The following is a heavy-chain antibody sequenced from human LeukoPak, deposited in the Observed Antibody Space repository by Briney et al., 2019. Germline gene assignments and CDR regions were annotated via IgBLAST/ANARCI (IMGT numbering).Heavy chain of an antibody. CDR1: GYTFTGYY. CDR3: ARVYGDYSPFDY. V-gene: IGHV1-2*02. Sequence: ASVKVSCKASGYTFTGYYMHWVRQAPGQGLEWVGWINPNSGGTNYAQKFQGRVTMTRDTSISTAYMELSRLRSDDTAVYYCARVYGDYSPFDYWGQGTLVTVSS. D-gene: IGHD4-17*01. J-gene: IGHJ4*02. CDR2: INPNSGGT.